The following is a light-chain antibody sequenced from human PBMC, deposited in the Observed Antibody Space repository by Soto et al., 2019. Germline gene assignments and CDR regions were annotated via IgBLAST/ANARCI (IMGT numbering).Light chain of an antibody. CDR1: SSNIGTNT. J-gene: IGLJ2*01. Sequence: QSVLTQPPSASGTPGQRVSISCSGGSSNIGTNTVNWYQHLPGTAPKLLIFSNDERPSGVPDRFSGSKSGTSASLAISGLQSDDEADYYCATWDDSLNAVVFGGGTQLTVL. CDR2: SND. V-gene: IGLV1-44*01. CDR3: ATWDDSLNAVV.